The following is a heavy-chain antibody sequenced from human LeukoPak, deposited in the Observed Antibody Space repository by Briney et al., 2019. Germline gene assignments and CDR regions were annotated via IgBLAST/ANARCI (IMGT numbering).Heavy chain of an antibody. CDR3: ASAREYCGGAECYEYFQH. CDR2: ISYEDGSNK. D-gene: IGHD2-21*01. CDR1: GFTFRSYV. V-gene: IGHV3-30-3*01. J-gene: IGHJ1*01. Sequence: GGSLRLSCAASGFTFRSYVMHWVRQAPCEGLEWVAAISYEDGSNKYYADSVKGRFTISRDNSKNTLYLQMNSLRAEDTALYYCASAREYCGGAECYEYFQHWGQGTLVTVSS.